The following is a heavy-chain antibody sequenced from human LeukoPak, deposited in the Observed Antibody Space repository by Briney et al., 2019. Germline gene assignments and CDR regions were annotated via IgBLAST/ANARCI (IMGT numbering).Heavy chain of an antibody. D-gene: IGHD3-10*01. CDR3: ARRDDFITMVRGVPHLYGMDV. J-gene: IGHJ6*02. Sequence: GGSLRLSCVVSGFNFDNFAMHWVRQPLGKGLEWVAVISHDGRTKYYADSMKGRITISRDNSKNTLYLQMNSLRAEDTAVYYCARRDDFITMVRGVPHLYGMDVWGQGTTVTVSS. CDR2: ISHDGRTK. CDR1: GFNFDNFA. V-gene: IGHV3-30*04.